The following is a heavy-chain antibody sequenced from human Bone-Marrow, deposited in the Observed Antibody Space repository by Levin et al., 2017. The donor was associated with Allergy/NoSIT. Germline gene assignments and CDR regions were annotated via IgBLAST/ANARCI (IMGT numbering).Heavy chain of an antibody. V-gene: IGHV3-23*01. D-gene: IGHD6-19*01. Sequence: LSLTCAASGFTFSSYAMSWVRQAPGKGLEWVSAISSSGISTYYADSVKGRLTISRDNSKNTLYLQMNSLRVEDTARYYCAKDLQTSGWRNTFDSWGQGTLVTVSS. CDR1: GFTFSSYA. CDR3: AKDLQTSGWRNTFDS. J-gene: IGHJ4*02. CDR2: ISSSGIST.